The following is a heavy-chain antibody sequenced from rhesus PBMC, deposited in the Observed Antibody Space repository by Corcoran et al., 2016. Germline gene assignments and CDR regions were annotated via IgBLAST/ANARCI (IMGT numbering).Heavy chain of an antibody. V-gene: IGHV4-80*01. Sequence: QVQLQESGPGLVKPSETLSITCAGPGASLSRFCLSLFRQPPGNGLVWIGGIKGNSGSSYYNPSLKSRVNISKNESKNQFSLKLSSGSAADTAVYYCARARAGGYNFWSGYYWGQGVLVTVSS. CDR1: GASLSRFC. D-gene: IGHD3-3*01. CDR3: ARARAGGYNFWSGYY. J-gene: IGHJ4*01. CDR2: IKGNSGSS.